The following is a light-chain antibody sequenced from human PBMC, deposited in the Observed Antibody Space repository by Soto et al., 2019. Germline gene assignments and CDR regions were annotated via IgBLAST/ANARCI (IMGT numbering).Light chain of an antibody. J-gene: IGKJ1*01. CDR3: RQYGSAGWT. CDR2: GAS. Sequence: EIVLTQSPGTLSLSPGERATLSCRASQSVSSSYLAWYQQKPGQAPRLLIYGASSRATGIPDRFSGSGSGTGFTLTISRLEPEDFAVYYGRQYGSAGWTFGRGTKVEIK. V-gene: IGKV3-20*01. CDR1: QSVSSSY.